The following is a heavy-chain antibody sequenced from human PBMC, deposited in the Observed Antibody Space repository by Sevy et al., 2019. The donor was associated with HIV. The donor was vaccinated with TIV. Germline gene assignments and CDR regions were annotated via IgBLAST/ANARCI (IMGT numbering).Heavy chain of an antibody. CDR3: ARRYFYDSRVSTVFDY. J-gene: IGHJ4*02. CDR1: GVSISSFY. Sequence: SETLSLTCTVSGVSISSFYWSWIRQPPGKGLEWIGNIYYSGSTNYNPSLKSRVTISVDTSKNQFSLKLSSVTAADTAVYYCARRYFYDSRVSTVFDYWGQGTLVTVSS. D-gene: IGHD3-22*01. V-gene: IGHV4-59*13. CDR2: IYYSGST.